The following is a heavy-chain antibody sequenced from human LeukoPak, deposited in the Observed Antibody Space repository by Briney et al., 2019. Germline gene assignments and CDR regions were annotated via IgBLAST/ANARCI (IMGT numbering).Heavy chain of an antibody. Sequence: SETLSLTCTVSGGSIRNYYWSWIRQPPGKGLEWIGYIYYSGSTNYNPSLRSRVTISVDTSKNQFSLKLSSVTAADTAVYYCARDRYYYDSSGYREYYFDYWGQGTLVTVSS. D-gene: IGHD3-22*01. V-gene: IGHV4-59*01. CDR3: ARDRYYYDSSGYREYYFDY. J-gene: IGHJ4*02. CDR2: IYYSGST. CDR1: GGSIRNYY.